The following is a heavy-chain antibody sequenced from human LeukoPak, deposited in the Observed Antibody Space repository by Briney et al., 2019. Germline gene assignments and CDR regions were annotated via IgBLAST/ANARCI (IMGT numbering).Heavy chain of an antibody. J-gene: IGHJ4*02. CDR1: GGSISSSSYY. V-gene: IGHV4-39*07. D-gene: IGHD1-1*01. Sequence: PSETLSLTCTVSGGSISSSSYYWGWIRQPPGKGLEWIGSIYYSGSTYYNPSLKSRVTISVDTSKNQFSLKLSSVTAADTAVYYCARVEGDWNDLRRFDYWGQGTLVTVSS. CDR3: ARVEGDWNDLRRFDY. CDR2: IYYSGST.